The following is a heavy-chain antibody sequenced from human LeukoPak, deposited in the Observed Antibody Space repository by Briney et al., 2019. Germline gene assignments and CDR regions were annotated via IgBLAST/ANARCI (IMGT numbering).Heavy chain of an antibody. V-gene: IGHV3-23*01. CDR3: AKERGISYTYKFDY. D-gene: IGHD3-16*01. CDR2: ISGSGSNT. Sequence: GGSLRLSCAASGFTFANYAMTWVRQAPGKGLDWVSLISGSGSNTYYTDSVQGRFTISRDNSRNTLYLQMSSLRAEDTAIYYCAKERGISYTYKFDYWGQGALVTVSS. J-gene: IGHJ4*02. CDR1: GFTFANYA.